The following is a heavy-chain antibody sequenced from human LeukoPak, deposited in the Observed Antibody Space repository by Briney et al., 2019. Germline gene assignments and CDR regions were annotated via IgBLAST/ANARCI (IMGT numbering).Heavy chain of an antibody. CDR3: ARRTGSSDYGMDV. CDR2: INAGNGST. D-gene: IGHD2-15*01. J-gene: IGHJ6*02. V-gene: IGHV1-3*01. Sequence: ASVKVSCKASGYTFTSYAMHWVRQAPGQRLEWMGWINAGNGSTKYSQKFQGRVTITRDTSADTAYMELSSLRSEDTAVYYCARRTGSSDYGMDVWGQGTTVTVSS. CDR1: GYTFTSYA.